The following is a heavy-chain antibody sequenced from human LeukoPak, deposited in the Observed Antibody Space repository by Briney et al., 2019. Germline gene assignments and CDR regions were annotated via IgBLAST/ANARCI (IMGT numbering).Heavy chain of an antibody. Sequence: SETLSLTCTVSGGSISSGDYYWSWIHQPPGKGLEWIGYIYYSGSTYYNPSLKSRVTISVDTSKNQFSLKLSSVTAADTAVYYCARGARYYDSSGSKPFDPWGQGTLVTVSS. V-gene: IGHV4-30-4*01. CDR3: ARGARYYDSSGSKPFDP. D-gene: IGHD3-22*01. J-gene: IGHJ5*02. CDR2: IYYSGST. CDR1: GGSISSGDYY.